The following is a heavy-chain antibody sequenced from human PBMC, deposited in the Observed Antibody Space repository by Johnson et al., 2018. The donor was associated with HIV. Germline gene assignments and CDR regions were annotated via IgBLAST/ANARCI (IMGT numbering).Heavy chain of an antibody. V-gene: IGHV3-13*01. D-gene: IGHD6-19*01. CDR1: GFTFSSYD. CDR2: IGTAGDT. CDR3: AGSGWYGAFDI. Sequence: VQLVESGGGLVQPGGSLRLSCAASGFTFSSYDMHWVRQATGKGLEWVSAIGTAGDTYYPGSVKGRFTISRENAKNSLYLQMNSLRAGDTAVYYCAGSGWYGAFDIWGQGTMVTVSS. J-gene: IGHJ3*02.